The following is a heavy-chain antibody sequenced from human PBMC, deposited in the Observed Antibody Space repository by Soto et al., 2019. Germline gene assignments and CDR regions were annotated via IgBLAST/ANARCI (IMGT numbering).Heavy chain of an antibody. V-gene: IGHV5-51*01. CDR1: GYTFTSYW. D-gene: IGHD2-15*01. CDR2: IYPGDSDT. Sequence: GEALKISCKGSGYTFTSYWIGWVRQMPGEGLELLVVIYPGDSDTRYSQSFQGQVTISAYKSIKTDYLRWGSLKASDSAIYYCARSAGNDGRFSQXWGQGTLVTVSX. J-gene: IGHJ4*02. CDR3: ARSAGNDGRFSQX.